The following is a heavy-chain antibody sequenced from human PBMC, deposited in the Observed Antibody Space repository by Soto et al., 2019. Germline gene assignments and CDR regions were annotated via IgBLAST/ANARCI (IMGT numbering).Heavy chain of an antibody. CDR3: ARGITIFGVVITNYNWFDP. CDR1: AGSISSSSYY. CDR2: IYYSGST. D-gene: IGHD3-3*01. V-gene: IGHV4-39*01. Sequence: SETLSLTCTVSAGSISSSSYYWGWIRQPPAKGLEWIGSIYYSGSTYYNPSLKSRVTISVDRSKNQFSLKLSSVTAADTDVYYCARGITIFGVVITNYNWFDPWGQGTLVTVSS. J-gene: IGHJ5*02.